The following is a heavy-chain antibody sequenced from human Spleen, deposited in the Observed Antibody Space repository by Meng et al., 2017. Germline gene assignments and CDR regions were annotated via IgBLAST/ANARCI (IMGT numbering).Heavy chain of an antibody. CDR3: ARIMVQGVIITFPY. Sequence: ASVKVSCKASGYTFTGYYMHWVRQAPGQGLEWMGWINPNSGGTNYAQKFQGRVTMTRDTSISTAYMELSRLRSDDTAVYYCARIMVQGVIITFPYRGQGTLVTVSS. J-gene: IGHJ4*02. V-gene: IGHV1-2*02. D-gene: IGHD3-10*01. CDR2: INPNSGGT. CDR1: GYTFTGYY.